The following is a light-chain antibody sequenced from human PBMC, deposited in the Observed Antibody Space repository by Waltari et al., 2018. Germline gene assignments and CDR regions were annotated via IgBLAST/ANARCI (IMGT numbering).Light chain of an antibody. Sequence: DIVMTQSAASLAVSLGELATITCKSSQSVLDSSNEKNHLSWYQQKPGQPPKLLIYWASTRDSGVPDRFSGSGSGTDFTLTISSLQAEDVARYYCQQYYNIPFTFGPGTKVDIK. CDR3: QQYYNIPFT. V-gene: IGKV4-1*01. CDR2: WAS. J-gene: IGKJ3*01. CDR1: QSVLDSSNEKNH.